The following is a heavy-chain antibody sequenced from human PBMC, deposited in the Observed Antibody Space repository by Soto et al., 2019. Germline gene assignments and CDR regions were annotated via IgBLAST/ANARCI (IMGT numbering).Heavy chain of an antibody. CDR1: GVSISSGGYY. J-gene: IGHJ6*02. D-gene: IGHD3-3*01. Sequence: SDTLSLTCTVSGVSISSGGYYWILIRQHPGKGLEWIGYIYYSGSTYYNPSLKSRVTISVDTFKNQFSLKLSSVTAADTAVYYCAREVRFLEWLEYGMDVWGQGTTVTVSS. CDR3: AREVRFLEWLEYGMDV. V-gene: IGHV4-31*03. CDR2: IYYSGST.